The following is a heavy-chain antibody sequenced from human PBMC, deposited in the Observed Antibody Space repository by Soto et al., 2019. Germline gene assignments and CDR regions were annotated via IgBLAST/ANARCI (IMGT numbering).Heavy chain of an antibody. CDR2: IYYNGIT. D-gene: IGHD4-17*01. V-gene: IGHV4-59*08. Sequence: QVQLQESGPGLVKPSETLSLTCTVSGGSISSYYWSWIRQPPGKGLEWIGYIYYNGITKYNPSLKSRLTISVNTSKNQLSLKLSSVTAADTAVYYCARRYGYYFDYWGQGTLVTVSS. CDR1: GGSISSYY. J-gene: IGHJ4*02. CDR3: ARRYGYYFDY.